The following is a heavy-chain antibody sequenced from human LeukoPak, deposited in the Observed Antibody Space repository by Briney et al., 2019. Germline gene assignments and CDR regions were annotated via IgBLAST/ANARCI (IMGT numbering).Heavy chain of an antibody. D-gene: IGHD6-19*01. Sequence: SGTLSLTCTVSGASISSSNWWTWVRQPPGEALEWIGEIYHAGSTKYNPSLRSRLTISVDKSKNSFSLSLTSVTAADTAFYYCARSAAVTGQFDFWGPGTLVTVSS. CDR3: ARSAAVTGQFDF. CDR2: IYHAGST. V-gene: IGHV4-4*02. J-gene: IGHJ4*02. CDR1: GASISSSNW.